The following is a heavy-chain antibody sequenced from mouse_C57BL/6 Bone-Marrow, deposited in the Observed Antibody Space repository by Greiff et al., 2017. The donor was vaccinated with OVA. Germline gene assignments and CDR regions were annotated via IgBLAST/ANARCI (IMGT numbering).Heavy chain of an antibody. Sequence: QVQLQQPGAELVKPGASVKLSCKASGFTFSSYWMQWVKQRPGQGLEWIGEIDTYDSYTNYKHKFKGQATLTVDTSSSPVYMQLSSLTSEDSAVYYCARPLAYWGQGTLVTVSA. CDR2: IDTYDSYT. J-gene: IGHJ3*01. V-gene: IGHV1-50*01. CDR3: ARPLAY. CDR1: GFTFSSYW.